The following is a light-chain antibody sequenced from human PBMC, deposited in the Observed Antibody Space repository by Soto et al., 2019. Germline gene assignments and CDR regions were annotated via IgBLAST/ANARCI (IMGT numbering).Light chain of an antibody. Sequence: QSVLTQPASVSGSPGQSITISCTGTSSDVGYYNVVSWYQQHPGKAPKLMIYEVSKRPSGISNRFSGSKSGNTASLTISGLQTEDEADYYCCSYARSSTGVFGGGTKLTVL. V-gene: IGLV2-23*02. CDR1: SSDVGYYNV. CDR3: CSYARSSTGV. CDR2: EVS. J-gene: IGLJ3*02.